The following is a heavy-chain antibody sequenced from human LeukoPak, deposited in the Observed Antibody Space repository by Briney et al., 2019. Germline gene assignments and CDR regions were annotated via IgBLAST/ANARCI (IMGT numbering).Heavy chain of an antibody. V-gene: IGHV1-18*01. J-gene: IGHJ6*02. D-gene: IGHD2-15*01. CDR2: ISAYNGNT. CDR3: ARRSEVVAATSYYGMDV. Sequence: GASVKVSCKASGYTFTSYGISWVRQAPGQGLEWMGWISAYNGNTNYAQKLQGRVTMTTDTSTSTAYMELRSPRSDDAAVYYCARRSEVVAATSYYGMDVWGQGTTVTVSS. CDR1: GYTFTSYG.